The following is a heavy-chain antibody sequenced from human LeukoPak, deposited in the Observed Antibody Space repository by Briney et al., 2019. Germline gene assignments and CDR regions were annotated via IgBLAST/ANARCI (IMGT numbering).Heavy chain of an antibody. D-gene: IGHD4-17*01. CDR1: GFTFSSNW. V-gene: IGHV3-7*01. CDR3: ARDRTVTTDY. CDR2: IKPDGSAE. J-gene: IGHJ4*02. Sequence: GGSLRLSCATSGFTFSSNWMSWVRHAPGRGLDWVANIKPDGSAEYYAASVKGRFTVSRDNAKNSLYLQVNSLRAEDTAVYYCARDRTVTTDYWGQGTLVTVSS.